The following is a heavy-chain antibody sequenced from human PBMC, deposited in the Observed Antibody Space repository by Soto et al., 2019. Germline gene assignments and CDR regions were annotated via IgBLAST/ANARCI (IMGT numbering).Heavy chain of an antibody. V-gene: IGHV4-30-2*01. CDR3: ARYCSGGSCSVYYYYGMDV. J-gene: IGHJ6*02. D-gene: IGHD2-15*01. CDR1: GGSISSGGYS. CDR2: IYHSGST. Sequence: SETLSLTCAVSGGSISSGGYSWSWIRQPPGKGLEWIGYIYHSGSTYYNPSLNSRVTISVDRSKNQFSLKLSSVTAADTAVYYCARYCSGGSCSVYYYYGMDVWGQGTTVTVSS.